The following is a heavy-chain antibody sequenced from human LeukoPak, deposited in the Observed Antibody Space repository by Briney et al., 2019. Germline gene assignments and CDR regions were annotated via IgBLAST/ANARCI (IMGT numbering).Heavy chain of an antibody. D-gene: IGHD3-22*01. CDR2: INHSGST. V-gene: IGHV4-34*01. J-gene: IGHJ4*02. Sequence: SETLSLTCTVSGGSISSYYWSWIRQPPGKGLEWIGEINHSGSTNYNPSLKSRVTISVDTSKNQFSLKLSSVTAADTAVYYCARYYYDSSGYFDYWGQGTLVTVSS. CDR3: ARYYYDSSGYFDY. CDR1: GGSISSYY.